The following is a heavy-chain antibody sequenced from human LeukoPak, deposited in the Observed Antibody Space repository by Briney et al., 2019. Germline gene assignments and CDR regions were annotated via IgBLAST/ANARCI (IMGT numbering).Heavy chain of an antibody. CDR1: GFTFSSYA. V-gene: IGHV3-30-3*01. J-gene: IGHJ5*02. CDR3: ARDNDSSGYYYVMLVSGQNWFDH. CDR2: ISYDGSNK. Sequence: AGGSLRLSCAASGFTFSSYAMHWVRQAPGKGLEWVAVISYDGSNKYYADSVKGRFTISRDNSKNTLYLQMNSLRAEDTAVYYCARDNDSSGYYYVMLVSGQNWFDHWGQGTLVTVSS. D-gene: IGHD3-22*01.